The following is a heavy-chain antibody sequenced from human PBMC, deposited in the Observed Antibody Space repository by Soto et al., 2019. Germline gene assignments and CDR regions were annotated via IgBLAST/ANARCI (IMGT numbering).Heavy chain of an antibody. D-gene: IGHD2-2*01. CDR1: GGSISSSY. V-gene: IGHV4-59*01. J-gene: IGHJ5*02. CDR3: ARGLRRQLLNWFDP. Sequence: SETLSLTCTVSGGSISSSYWSGIGQPPGKGLEWIGYIYYIGSTNYNPSLKSRVTISVDTSKNQFSLKLSSVTAADTAVYYCARGLRRQLLNWFDPWGQGTLVTVSS. CDR2: IYYIGST.